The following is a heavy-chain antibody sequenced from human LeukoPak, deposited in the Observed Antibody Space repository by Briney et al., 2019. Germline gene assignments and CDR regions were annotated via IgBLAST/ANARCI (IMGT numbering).Heavy chain of an antibody. CDR3: AKDRIPAALMAFDI. D-gene: IGHD2-2*01. J-gene: IGHJ3*02. Sequence: GGSLRLSCAASGFTFSSYGMHWVRQAPGKGLEWAAFIRYDGSKKDYTDSVKGRFTISRDNSKNTLYLQMNSLRAEDTAVYYCAKDRIPAALMAFDIWGQGTMVTVSS. CDR1: GFTFSSYG. CDR2: IRYDGSKK. V-gene: IGHV3-30*02.